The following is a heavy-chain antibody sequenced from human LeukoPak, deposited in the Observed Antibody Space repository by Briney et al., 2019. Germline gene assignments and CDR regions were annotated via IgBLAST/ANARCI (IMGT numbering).Heavy chain of an antibody. Sequence: PSETLSLTCTVSGGSISSYYWSWIRQPPGKGLEWIGYIYYSGSTNYNPSLKSRVTISVDTSKNQFSLKLSSVTAADTAVYYCARTQGYDFWSGYDDAFDIWGQGTMVTVSS. CDR1: GGSISSYY. CDR2: IYYSGST. CDR3: ARTQGYDFWSGYDDAFDI. D-gene: IGHD3-3*01. V-gene: IGHV4-59*01. J-gene: IGHJ3*02.